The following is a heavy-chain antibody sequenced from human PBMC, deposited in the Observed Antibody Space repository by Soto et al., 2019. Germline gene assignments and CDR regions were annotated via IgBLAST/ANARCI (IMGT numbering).Heavy chain of an antibody. CDR1: GFSFRSYA. CDR3: ARDPGFYCNYTDD. J-gene: IGHJ4*03. V-gene: IGHV3-23*01. CDR2: ISDSGGST. Sequence: GGSLRLSCAASGFSFRSYAMSWIRQAPGKGLEWVSTISDSGGSTFYTDSVKGRFTISRDNSKSTLYLQMNSLRAEDTAVYYCARDPGFYCNYTDDWGHGTLVTVSS. D-gene: IGHD2-2*02.